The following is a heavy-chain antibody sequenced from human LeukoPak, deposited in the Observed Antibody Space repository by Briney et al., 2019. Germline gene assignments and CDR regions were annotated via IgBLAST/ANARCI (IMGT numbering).Heavy chain of an antibody. J-gene: IGHJ4*01. CDR1: GFTFSSFA. CDR2: VTGGGGGT. CDR3: GSDPNGDYVGALGY. Sequence: PGGSLRLSCEASGFTFSSFAFAWVRQAPGQGLEWVAAVTGGGGGTHFADSVKGRFTISRDNSKNTMYLQMNSLRAEDTAIYFCGSDPNGDYVGALGYWGRGALVTVSS. D-gene: IGHD2-8*01. V-gene: IGHV3-23*01.